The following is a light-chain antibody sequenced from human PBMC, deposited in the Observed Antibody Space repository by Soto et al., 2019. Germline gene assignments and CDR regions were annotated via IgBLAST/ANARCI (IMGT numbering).Light chain of an antibody. CDR3: HQYDSYPYT. CDR1: QSISKW. J-gene: IGKJ2*01. CDR2: DAS. V-gene: IGKV1-5*01. Sequence: DILMTQSPSILSASVGDTVTITCRASQSISKWVAWYQQRAGKAPNALIFDASNSEKGVPSRFSGSGSGTEFTFIISGLQPEDFATYYCHQYDSYPYTFGQGTKVDIK.